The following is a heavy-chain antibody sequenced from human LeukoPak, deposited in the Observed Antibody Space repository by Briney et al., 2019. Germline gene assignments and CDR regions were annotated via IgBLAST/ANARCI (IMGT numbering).Heavy chain of an antibody. CDR1: GFTFSSYG. D-gene: IGHD6-19*01. V-gene: IGHV3-23*01. CDR2: VSGSGSST. J-gene: IGHJ4*02. Sequence: PGGSLRLSCAASGFTFSSYGMTWVRQAPGKGLEWVSGVSGSGSSTKHADSVKGRFTISRDNSKNTLSLQMNSLRAEDTALYYCARDFIAVAGTDYWGQGTLVTVSS. CDR3: ARDFIAVAGTDY.